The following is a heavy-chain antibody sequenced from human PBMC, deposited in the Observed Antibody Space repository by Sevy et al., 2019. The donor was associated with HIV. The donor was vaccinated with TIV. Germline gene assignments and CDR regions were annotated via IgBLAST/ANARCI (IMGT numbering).Heavy chain of an antibody. CDR3: ARHVLPGGFSGYSLPNWFDP. V-gene: IGHV4-39*01. D-gene: IGHD5-12*01. J-gene: IGHJ5*02. CDR1: GGSISSSSYY. Sequence: SETLSLTCTVSGGSISSSSYYWGWIRQPPGKGLEWIGSIYYSGSTYYNPSLKSRVTMSVDTSKNQFSLKLSSVTAADTAVYYCARHVLPGGFSGYSLPNWFDPWGQGTLVTVSS. CDR2: IYYSGST.